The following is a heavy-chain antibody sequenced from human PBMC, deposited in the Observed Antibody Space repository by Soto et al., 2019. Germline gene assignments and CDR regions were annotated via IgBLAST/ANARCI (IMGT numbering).Heavy chain of an antibody. V-gene: IGHV1-58*01. J-gene: IGHJ6*02. CDR3: AADYYYDSSGSYRYGYSGMDV. CDR2: IVVGSGNT. Sequence: SVKVSCKASGFTFTSSAVQWVRQARGQRLEWIGWIVVGSGNTNYAQKFQERVTITRDMSTSTAYMELSSLRSEDTAVYYCAADYYYDSSGSYRYGYSGMDVWGQGTTVTVSS. CDR1: GFTFTSSA. D-gene: IGHD3-22*01.